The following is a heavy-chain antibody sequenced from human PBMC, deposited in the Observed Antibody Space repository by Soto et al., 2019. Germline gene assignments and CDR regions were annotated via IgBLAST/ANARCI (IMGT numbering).Heavy chain of an antibody. V-gene: IGHV3-13*01. CDR1: GFTFSSYD. D-gene: IGHD3-10*01. J-gene: IGHJ6*02. CDR2: IGTAGDT. Sequence: EVQLVESGGGLVQPGGSLRLSCAASGFTFSSYDMHWVRQATGKGLEWVSAIGTAGDTYYPGSVKGRFTISRENAKNSVYLQMNSLRAGDTAVYYCARRGLDYYYGMDVWGQGTTVTVSS. CDR3: ARRGLDYYYGMDV.